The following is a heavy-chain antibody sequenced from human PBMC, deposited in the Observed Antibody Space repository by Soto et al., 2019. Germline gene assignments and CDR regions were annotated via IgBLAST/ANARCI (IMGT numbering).Heavy chain of an antibody. J-gene: IGHJ5*02. D-gene: IGHD6-13*01. CDR2: IYYSGST. CDR1: GGSISSGDYY. CDR3: ARGTISSSWKRLNWFDP. Sequence: PSETLSLTCTVSGGSISSGDYYWSWVRQPPGKGLEWIGYIYYSGSTYYNPSLKSRVTISVDTSKNQFSLKLSSVTAADTAVYYCARGTISSSWKRLNWFDPWGQGTLVTVSS. V-gene: IGHV4-30-4*01.